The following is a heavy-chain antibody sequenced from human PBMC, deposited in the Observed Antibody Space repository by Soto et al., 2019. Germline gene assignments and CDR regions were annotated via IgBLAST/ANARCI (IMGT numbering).Heavy chain of an antibody. CDR2: IYYSGST. Sequence: QVQLQESGPGLVKPSETLSLTCTVSGGSISSYYWSWIRHPPGKGLEWIGYIYYSGSTNYNPSLKSRVNISIDTFNNQFSLKLSSVTPADTAVYYCAREGYSSSNWFDPWGQGTLVTVSS. V-gene: IGHV4-59*01. D-gene: IGHD6-13*01. J-gene: IGHJ5*02. CDR1: GGSISSYY. CDR3: AREGYSSSNWFDP.